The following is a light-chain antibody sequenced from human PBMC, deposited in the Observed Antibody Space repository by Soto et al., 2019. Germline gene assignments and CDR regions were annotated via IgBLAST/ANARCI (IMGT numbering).Light chain of an antibody. CDR1: QSIGDS. V-gene: IGKV1-5*01. CDR3: QQYNGYSRT. Sequence: DIQMTQSPSTLSASVGDRVTITCRASQSIGDSLAWYQQKPGKAPYLLISDVSSLERGVPSRFSGSGSGTELTITISSMQPDDGETFDCQQYNGYSRTFGQGTKVDIK. CDR2: DVS. J-gene: IGKJ1*01.